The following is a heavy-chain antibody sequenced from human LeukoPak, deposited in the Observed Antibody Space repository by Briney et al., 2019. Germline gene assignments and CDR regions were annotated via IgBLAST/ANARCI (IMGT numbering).Heavy chain of an antibody. CDR2: IYHSGST. CDR1: GYSISSGYY. J-gene: IGHJ4*02. Sequence: SETLSLTCAVSGYSISSGYYWGWIRQPPGKGLERIGSIYHSGSTYYNPSLKSRVTISVDTSKNQFSLKLSSVTAAVTAVYYCARYRIPLGFDYWGQGTLVTVSS. V-gene: IGHV4-38-2*01. CDR3: ARYRIPLGFDY. D-gene: IGHD3-16*02.